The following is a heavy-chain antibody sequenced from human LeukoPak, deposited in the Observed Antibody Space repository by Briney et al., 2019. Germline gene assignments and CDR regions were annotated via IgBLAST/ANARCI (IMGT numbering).Heavy chain of an antibody. CDR1: GYTFTGYY. Sequence: ASVKVSCKASGYTFTGYYMHWVRQAPGQGLELMGWINPNSGGTNYAQKFQGRVTMTRDTSISTAYMELSRLRSDDTAVYYCARLYYDSSGFLRRFDYWGQGTLVTVSS. CDR3: ARLYYDSSGFLRRFDY. V-gene: IGHV1-2*02. D-gene: IGHD3-22*01. CDR2: INPNSGGT. J-gene: IGHJ4*02.